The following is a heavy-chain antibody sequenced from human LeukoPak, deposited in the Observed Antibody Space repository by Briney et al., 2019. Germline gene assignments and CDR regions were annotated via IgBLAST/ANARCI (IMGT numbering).Heavy chain of an antibody. CDR2: IYPGDSDT. V-gene: IGHV5-51*01. D-gene: IGHD5-24*01. Sequence: HGESLKISCKGSGYSFATYWIGWVRQMPGRGLEWMGSIYPGDSDTRYNPSFQGHVTISADKPISSIYLQWSSLKASDTAMYYCAGLGETVTISPFDLWGQGTLVTVSS. CDR3: AGLGETVTISPFDL. CDR1: GYSFATYW. J-gene: IGHJ4*02.